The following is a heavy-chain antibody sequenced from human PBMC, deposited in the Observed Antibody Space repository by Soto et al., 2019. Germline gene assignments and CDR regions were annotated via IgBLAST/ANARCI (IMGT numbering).Heavy chain of an antibody. Sequence: QVQLQESGPGLVKPSESLSLTCAVSVGSISSYYWSWIRQPPGKGLEWIGYIYYSGSTNYNPSLKSRVTISVDTSKNQFSLKLTSVTAADTAVYYCARSRYTSGWRTPPFDYWGQGTLVTVSS. CDR3: ARSRYTSGWRTPPFDY. CDR2: IYYSGST. D-gene: IGHD6-19*01. J-gene: IGHJ4*02. CDR1: VGSISSYY. V-gene: IGHV4-59*01.